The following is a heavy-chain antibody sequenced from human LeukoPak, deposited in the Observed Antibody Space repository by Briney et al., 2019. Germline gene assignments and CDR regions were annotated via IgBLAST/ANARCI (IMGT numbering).Heavy chain of an antibody. Sequence: SETLSLTCTVSGGSFSSTSDYWVWIRQSPGRGLEWVGTISYSGSTYYNASLKSRVTISVDTSKNQFSLKLSSVTAADTAVYYCTRKTVATSLDSWGQGTLVTVPS. J-gene: IGHJ4*02. V-gene: IGHV4-39*07. CDR2: ISYSGST. CDR1: GGSFSSTSDY. D-gene: IGHD5-12*01. CDR3: TRKTVATSLDS.